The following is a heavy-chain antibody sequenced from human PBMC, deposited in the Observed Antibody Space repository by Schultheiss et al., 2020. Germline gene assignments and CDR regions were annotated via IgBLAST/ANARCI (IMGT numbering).Heavy chain of an antibody. CDR3: ARERQVAGLDY. D-gene: IGHD6-19*01. J-gene: IGHJ4*02. V-gene: IGHV3-33*08. Sequence: WGSLRLSCAASGFTFSSYGMHWVRQAPGKGLEWVAVIWYDGSNKYYADSVKGRFTISRDNSKNTLYLQMNSLRAEDTAVYYCARERQVAGLDYWGRGTLVTVSS. CDR1: GFTFSSYG. CDR2: IWYDGSNK.